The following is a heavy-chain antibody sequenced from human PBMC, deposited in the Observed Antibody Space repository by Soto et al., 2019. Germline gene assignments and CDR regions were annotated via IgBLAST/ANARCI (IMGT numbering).Heavy chain of an antibody. D-gene: IGHD6-13*01. CDR1: GFTFSSYS. CDR3: ARHPERIAEIGWFDP. CDR2: ISSSSSTI. J-gene: IGHJ5*02. V-gene: IGHV3-48*01. Sequence: EVQLVESGGGLVQPGGSLRLSCAASGFTFSSYSMSWVRQAPGKGLEWVSYISSSSSTIYYADSVKGRFTISRDNAKKSLYLEKNRPKTEENAVYYCARHPERIAEIGWFDPWGQGTLVTVSS.